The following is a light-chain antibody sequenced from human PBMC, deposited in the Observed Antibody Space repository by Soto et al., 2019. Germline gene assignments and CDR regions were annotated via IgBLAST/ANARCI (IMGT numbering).Light chain of an antibody. Sequence: EIVLTQSPGTLSLSPGERATLSSRASQSVTSNYLAWYQQKPGQAPRLLIYDASSRATGIPDRFSGSGSGTDFTLTINRLEPEDFAVYYCQQYVSSPWAFGQGTKVDI. V-gene: IGKV3-20*01. J-gene: IGKJ1*01. CDR2: DAS. CDR1: QSVTSNY. CDR3: QQYVSSPWA.